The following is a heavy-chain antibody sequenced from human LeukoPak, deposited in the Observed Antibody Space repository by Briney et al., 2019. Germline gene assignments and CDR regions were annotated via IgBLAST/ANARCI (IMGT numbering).Heavy chain of an antibody. V-gene: IGHV3-21*01. CDR1: GLTFSSYS. Sequence: PGGSLRLSCAASGLTFSSYSMNWVRQAPGKGLEWVSSISSSSSYIYYADSVKGRFTISRDNAKNSLYLQMNSLRAEDTAVYYCAKALNSGSYSFDAFDIWAKGQWSPSLQ. D-gene: IGHD1-26*01. CDR3: AKALNSGSYSFDAFDI. J-gene: IGHJ3*02. CDR2: ISSSSSYI.